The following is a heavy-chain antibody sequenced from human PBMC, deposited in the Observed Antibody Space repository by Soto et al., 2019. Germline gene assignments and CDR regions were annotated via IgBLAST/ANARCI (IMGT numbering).Heavy chain of an antibody. J-gene: IGHJ3*02. CDR1: GFTFSSYG. V-gene: IGHV3-30*18. Sequence: GGSLRLSCAASGFTFSSYGMHWVRQAPGKAPEWVAVISYDGSNKYYGDSVKGRFTISRDNSMDTLYLQMNSLRPEDTAVYYCAKLRSSSWTQYAFDIWGQGTLVTVSS. CDR2: ISYDGSNK. CDR3: AKLRSSSWTQYAFDI. D-gene: IGHD2-15*01.